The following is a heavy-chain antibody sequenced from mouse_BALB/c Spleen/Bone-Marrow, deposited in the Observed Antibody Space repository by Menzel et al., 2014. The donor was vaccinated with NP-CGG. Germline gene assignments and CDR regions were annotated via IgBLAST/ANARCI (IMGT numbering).Heavy chain of an antibody. CDR3: ARCRDWYFDV. Sequence: QVQLQQSGTELMKPGASVKISCKATGYTFSSYWIEWVKQRPGHGLEWIGEILPGSGGTNYNEKFKGKARFTADTSSNTAYMQLSSLTSEDSAVYYCARCRDWYFDVWGAGTTVTVSS. CDR2: ILPGSGGT. V-gene: IGHV1-9*01. J-gene: IGHJ1*01. CDR1: GYTFSSYW.